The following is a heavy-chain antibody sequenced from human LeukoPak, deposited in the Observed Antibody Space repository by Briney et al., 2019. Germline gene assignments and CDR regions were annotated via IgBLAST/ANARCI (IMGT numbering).Heavy chain of an antibody. CDR2: IYWDDEK. Sequence: SGPTLVKPTQTLTLTCSFSGFSLSTSGVGVGWIRQPPGKALEWLALIYWDDEKRYSPSLMNRLTITKDTSKTQVVLKLTKMDPVDTAIYYCAHYYYETSGFAYRGQGTLVTVSS. D-gene: IGHD3-22*01. J-gene: IGHJ4*02. CDR3: AHYYYETSGFAY. V-gene: IGHV2-5*02. CDR1: GFSLSTSGVG.